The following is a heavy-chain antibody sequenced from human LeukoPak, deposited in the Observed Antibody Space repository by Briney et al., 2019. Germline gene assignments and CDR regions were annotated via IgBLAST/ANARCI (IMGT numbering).Heavy chain of an antibody. CDR1: GWTFSNYA. D-gene: IGHD4-11*01. Sequence: GGSLRLSCSASGWTFSNYAMHWVRQAPGKGLEYVSDISSNGGITYYADSVKGRFTISRDNSKNTVYLQMNSLRAEDTAVYYCARVPNDYYYYFDLWGRGTLVTVSS. CDR3: ARVPNDYYYYFDL. J-gene: IGHJ2*01. V-gene: IGHV3-64*04. CDR2: ISSNGGIT.